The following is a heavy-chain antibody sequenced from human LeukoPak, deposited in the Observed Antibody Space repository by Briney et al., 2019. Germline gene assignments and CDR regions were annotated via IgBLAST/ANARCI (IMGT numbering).Heavy chain of an antibody. CDR2: INPNSGGT. Sequence: ASVKVSCKASGYTFTGYYMHWVRQAPGQGLEWMGRINPNSGGTNYAQKFQGGVTMTRDTSISTAYMELNRLRSDDTAVYYCAREGYSSSWYMYWGQGTLVTVSS. V-gene: IGHV1-2*06. CDR3: AREGYSSSWYMY. J-gene: IGHJ4*02. CDR1: GYTFTGYY. D-gene: IGHD6-13*01.